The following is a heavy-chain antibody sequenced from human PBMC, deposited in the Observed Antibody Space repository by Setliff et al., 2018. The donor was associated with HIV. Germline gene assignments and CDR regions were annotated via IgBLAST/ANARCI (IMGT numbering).Heavy chain of an antibody. CDR1: GFPFSTYA. D-gene: IGHD2-15*01. CDR3: ARDFCGSSCSSGYGYFDH. V-gene: IGHV3-23*01. CDR2: ISDSGDNT. J-gene: IGHJ4*02. Sequence: PGGSLRLSCAASGFPFSTYAMNWVRQAPGKGLEWVSAISDSGDNTYYADSVKGRFTTSRDNARNSLYLEMNSLRADDTAVYYCARDFCGSSCSSGYGYFDHWGQGTLVTVSS.